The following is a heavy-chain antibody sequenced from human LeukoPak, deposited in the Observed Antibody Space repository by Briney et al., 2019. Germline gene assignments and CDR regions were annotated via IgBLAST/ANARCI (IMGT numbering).Heavy chain of an antibody. D-gene: IGHD2-2*01. V-gene: IGHV3-23*01. CDR2: ISGSGGST. J-gene: IGHJ4*02. CDR1: GFTFSSYA. Sequence: GGSLRLSCAASGFTFSSYAMSWVRQAPGKGLEWASAISGSGGSTYYADSVKGRFTISRDNSNNTLYLQMNSLRAEDTAVYYCAKVPKGGYFDYWGQGTLVTVST. CDR3: AKVPKGGYFDY.